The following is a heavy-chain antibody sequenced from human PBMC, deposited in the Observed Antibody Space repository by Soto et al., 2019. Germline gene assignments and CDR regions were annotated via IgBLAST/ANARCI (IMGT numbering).Heavy chain of an antibody. CDR3: AREYRSGWYNYYYYYGMDV. J-gene: IGHJ6*02. CDR1: GGSISSSSYY. V-gene: IGHV4-39*01. D-gene: IGHD6-19*01. Sequence: QLQLQESGPGLVKPSETLSLTCTVSGGSISSSSYYWGWIRQPPGKGLEWIGSIYYSGSTYYNPSLKSRVTISVDTSKNQFSLKLSSVTAADTAVYYCAREYRSGWYNYYYYYGMDVWGQGTTVTVSS. CDR2: IYYSGST.